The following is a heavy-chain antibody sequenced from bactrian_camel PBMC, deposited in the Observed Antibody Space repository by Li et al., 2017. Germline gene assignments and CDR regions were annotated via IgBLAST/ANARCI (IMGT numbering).Heavy chain of an antibody. D-gene: IGHD2*01. CDR3: AAEASYSGDLFGF. J-gene: IGHJ6*01. CDR1: GVADDDSM. CDR2: ISSDGRT. V-gene: IGHV3S55*01. Sequence: HVQLVESGGGSVQAGETLSLSCTPSGVADDDSMMGWYRQAGPGNECEMVAFISSDGRTVYADSVKGRFTISQDSAENTLYLQMNSLKPEDTAMYNCAAEASYSGDLFGFWGQGTQVTVS.